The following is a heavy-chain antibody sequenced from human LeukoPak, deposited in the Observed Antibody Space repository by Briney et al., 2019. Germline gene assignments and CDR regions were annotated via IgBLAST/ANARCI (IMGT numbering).Heavy chain of an antibody. CDR3: AREHGYYYMDV. D-gene: IGHD2-21*01. CDR2: IYYSGST. CDR1: GGSISSGDYY. J-gene: IGHJ6*03. V-gene: IGHV4-30-4*08. Sequence: SQTLSLTCTVSGGSISSGDYYWSWIRQPPGKGLEWIGYIYYSGSTYYNPSLKSRVTISVDTSKNQFSLKLSSMTAADTAVYYCAREHGYYYMDVWGKGTTVTVSS.